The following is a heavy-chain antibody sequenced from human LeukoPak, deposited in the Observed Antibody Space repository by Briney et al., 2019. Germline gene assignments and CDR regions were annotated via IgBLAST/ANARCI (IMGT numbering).Heavy chain of an antibody. CDR3: ARDLWDRGVIRGDGMDV. CDR2: ISTSSSYI. V-gene: IGHV3-21*01. Sequence: GGSLRLSCAASGFTFSSYSMNWVRQAPGKGLEWVSSISTSSSYIYYADSVKGRFTISRDNAKNSLYLQMNSLRAEDTAVYYCARDLWDRGVIRGDGMDVWGRGNTVTVSS. CDR1: GFTFSSYS. D-gene: IGHD3-10*01. J-gene: IGHJ6*02.